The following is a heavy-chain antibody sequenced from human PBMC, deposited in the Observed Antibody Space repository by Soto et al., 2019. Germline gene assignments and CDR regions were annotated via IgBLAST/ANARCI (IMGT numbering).Heavy chain of an antibody. Sequence: PSETLSLTCTVSGGSISSGVYYWSWIRQHPGKGLESIGYIYYSGSTYYNPSLKSRITISVDTSKNQFSLKLSSVTAADTAVYFCARAPSNSNLLTPSHFDPWGQGALVTVSS. CDR3: ARAPSNSNLLTPSHFDP. CDR1: GGSISSGVYY. V-gene: IGHV4-31*03. J-gene: IGHJ5*02. CDR2: IYYSGST. D-gene: IGHD3-9*01.